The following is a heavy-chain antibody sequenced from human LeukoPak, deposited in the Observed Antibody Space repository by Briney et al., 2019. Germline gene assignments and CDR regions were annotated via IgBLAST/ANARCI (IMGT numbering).Heavy chain of an antibody. V-gene: IGHV3-66*01. CDR2: IYSGGST. D-gene: IGHD3-3*01. J-gene: IGHJ6*02. CDR3: ARETRPVRSHYYYGMDV. Sequence: GGSLRLSCAASGFTVSSNYMSWVRQAPGKGLEWVSVIYSGGSTYYADSVKGRFTISRDNSKNTLYLQMNSLRAEDTAVYYCARETRPVRSHYYYGMDVWGQGTTVTVSS. CDR1: GFTVSSNY.